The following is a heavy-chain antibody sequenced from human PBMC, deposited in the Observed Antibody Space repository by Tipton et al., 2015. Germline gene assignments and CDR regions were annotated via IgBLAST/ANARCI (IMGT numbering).Heavy chain of an antibody. D-gene: IGHD6-6*01. CDR2: INSDGSST. CDR3: ARTYSSYSWFDP. V-gene: IGHV3-74*01. CDR1: GFTFSSYW. J-gene: IGHJ5*02. Sequence: SLRLSCAASGFTFSSYWMHWVRQAPGKGLVWVSRINSDGSSTSYADSVKGRFTISRDNAKNTLYLQMNSLRAEDTAVYYRARTYSSYSWFDPWGQGTLVTVSS.